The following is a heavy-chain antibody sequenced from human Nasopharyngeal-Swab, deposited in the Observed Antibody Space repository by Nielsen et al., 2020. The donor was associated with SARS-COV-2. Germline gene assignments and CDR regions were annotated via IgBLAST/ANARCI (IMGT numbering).Heavy chain of an antibody. CDR2: ISYDGSNK. J-gene: IGHJ4*02. V-gene: IGHV3-30*18. CDR3: AKDFSLIAVAGTGPY. Sequence: GESLKISCAASGFTFSSSGMHWVRQAPGKGLEWVAVISYDGSNKYYADSVKGRFTISRDNPKNTLYLQMNSLRAEDTAVYYCAKDFSLIAVAGTGPYWGQGTLVTVSS. D-gene: IGHD6-19*01. CDR1: GFTFSSSG.